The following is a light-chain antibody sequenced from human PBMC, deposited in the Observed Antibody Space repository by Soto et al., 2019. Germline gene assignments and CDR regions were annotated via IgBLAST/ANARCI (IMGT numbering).Light chain of an antibody. CDR3: QQYSKWPR. Sequence: MVMTQSPATVSFSPGERATLSCRASQSVGSNLAWYQQKPGQAPRLLIYGASTRANGIPARFSGTGSGTEFTLTISSLQSEDFALYFCQQYSKWPRFGPGTKVDIK. J-gene: IGKJ3*01. V-gene: IGKV3-15*01. CDR2: GAS. CDR1: QSVGSN.